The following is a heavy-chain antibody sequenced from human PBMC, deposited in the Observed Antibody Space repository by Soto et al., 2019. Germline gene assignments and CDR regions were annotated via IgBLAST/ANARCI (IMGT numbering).Heavy chain of an antibody. CDR2: INHSGST. V-gene: IGHV4-34*01. D-gene: IGHD3-16*02. J-gene: IGHJ4*02. CDR1: GGSFSGYY. Sequence: QVQLQQWGAGLLKPSETLSLTCAVYGGSFSGYYWSWIRQPPGKGLEWIGEINHSGSTNYNPSLRSGVTISVDTSKNQLSLKLSSVSAADTAVYYFARGKTFDYVWGSSRYCFAYCGQGTLVTVSS. CDR3: ARGKTFDYVWGSSRYCFAY.